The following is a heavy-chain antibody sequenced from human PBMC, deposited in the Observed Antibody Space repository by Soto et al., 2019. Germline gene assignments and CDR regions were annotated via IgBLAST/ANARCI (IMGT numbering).Heavy chain of an antibody. Sequence: ASVKVSCKASGYTFTSYDINWVRQATGQGLEWMGWMNPNSGNTGYAQKFQGRVTMTRNTSISTAYMELSSLRSEDTAVYYCARLPDYDFWSGYNQFDYWGQGTLVTVSS. D-gene: IGHD3-3*01. J-gene: IGHJ4*02. CDR3: ARLPDYDFWSGYNQFDY. CDR1: GYTFTSYD. CDR2: MNPNSGNT. V-gene: IGHV1-8*01.